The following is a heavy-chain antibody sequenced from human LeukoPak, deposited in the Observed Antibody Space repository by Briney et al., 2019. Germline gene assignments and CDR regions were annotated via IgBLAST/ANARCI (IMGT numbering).Heavy chain of an antibody. Sequence: GRSLRLSCAASGFTFSSYGMHWVRQAPGKGLEWVAVISYDGSNKYYADSVKGRFTISRDNSKNTLYLQMNSPRAEDTAVYYCAKDQDIVVVPAAMLTNWFDPWGQGTLVTVSS. D-gene: IGHD2-2*01. CDR1: GFTFSSYG. CDR2: ISYDGSNK. CDR3: AKDQDIVVVPAAMLTNWFDP. J-gene: IGHJ5*02. V-gene: IGHV3-30*18.